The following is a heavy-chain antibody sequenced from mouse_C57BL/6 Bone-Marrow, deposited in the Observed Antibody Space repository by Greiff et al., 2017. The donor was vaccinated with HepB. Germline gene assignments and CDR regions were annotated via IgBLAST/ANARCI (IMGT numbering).Heavy chain of an antibody. CDR3: ARFGYYGSSPYWYFDV. Sequence: DVHLVESGPGLAKPSQTLSLTCSVTGYSITSDYWNWIRKFPGNKLEYMGYISYSGSTYYNPSLKSRISITRDTSKNQYYLQLNSVTTEDTATYYCARFGYYGSSPYWYFDVWGTGTTVTVSS. J-gene: IGHJ1*03. D-gene: IGHD1-1*01. CDR1: GYSITSDY. CDR2: ISYSGST. V-gene: IGHV3-8*01.